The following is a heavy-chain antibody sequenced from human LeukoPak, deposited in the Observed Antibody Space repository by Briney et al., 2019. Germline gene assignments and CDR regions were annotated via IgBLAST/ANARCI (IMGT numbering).Heavy chain of an antibody. V-gene: IGHV3-23*01. CDR2: ISGSGGST. CDR3: ARGDCSSTSCYLIDY. D-gene: IGHD2-2*01. CDR1: GFTFSSYA. Sequence: GGSLRLSCAASGFTFSSYAMSWVRQAPGKGLEWVSAISGSGGSTYYADSVKGRFTISRDNSKNTLYLQMNSLRAEDTAVYYCARGDCSSTSCYLIDYWGQGTLVTVSS. J-gene: IGHJ4*02.